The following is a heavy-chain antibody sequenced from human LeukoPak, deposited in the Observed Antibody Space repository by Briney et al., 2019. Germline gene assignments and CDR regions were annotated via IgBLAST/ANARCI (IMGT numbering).Heavy chain of an antibody. V-gene: IGHV3-23*01. D-gene: IGHD2-21*02. CDR2: ISGSGGRT. CDR1: GFTFSSYA. J-gene: IGHJ1*01. CDR3: TSWGDTTAEYFQR. Sequence: GGSLRLSCAASGFTFSSYAMNWVRQAPEKGLEWVSAISGSGGRTYYADSVKGRFTISRDNAQNSMYLQMNSLRVEDTAVYYCTSWGDTTAEYFQRWGQGTLVTVSS.